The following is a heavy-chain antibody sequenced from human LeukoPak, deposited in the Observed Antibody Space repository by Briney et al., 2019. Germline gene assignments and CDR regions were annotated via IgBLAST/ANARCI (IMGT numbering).Heavy chain of an antibody. CDR2: INWNGGST. J-gene: IGHJ4*02. CDR1: GFTFDDYG. Sequence: GGSLRLSCAASGFTFDDYGMSWVRQAPGKGLEWVSGINWNGGSTGYADSVKGRFTISRDNAKNSLYLQMNSLRAEDTAVYYCAKGSSVCSSSWKTLEYFDYWGQGTLVTVSS. CDR3: AKGSSVCSSSWKTLEYFDY. D-gene: IGHD6-13*01. V-gene: IGHV3-20*04.